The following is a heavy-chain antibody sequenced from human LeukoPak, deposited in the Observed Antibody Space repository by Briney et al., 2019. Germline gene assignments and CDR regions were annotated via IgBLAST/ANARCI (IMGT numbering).Heavy chain of an antibody. Sequence: SVKVSCKASGYTFTSYGISWGRQAPGQGLGWMGRIIPILGIANYAQKFQGRVTITADKSTSTAYMELSSLRSEDTAVYYCARDGVAVAGAYYFDYWGQGTLVTVSS. D-gene: IGHD6-19*01. CDR1: GYTFTSYG. CDR2: IIPILGIA. CDR3: ARDGVAVAGAYYFDY. V-gene: IGHV1-69*04. J-gene: IGHJ4*02.